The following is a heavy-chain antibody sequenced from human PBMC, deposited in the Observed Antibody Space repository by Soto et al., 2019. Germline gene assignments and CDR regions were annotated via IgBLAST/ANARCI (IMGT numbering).Heavy chain of an antibody. CDR2: ISAYNGNT. V-gene: IGHV1-18*01. CDR1: GYTFTSYG. CDR3: ARLSEQQLVCYYYYYMDV. J-gene: IGHJ6*03. D-gene: IGHD6-13*01. Sequence: QVQLVQSGAEVKKPGASVKVSCKASGYTFTSYGISWVRQAPGQGLEWMGWISAYNGNTNYAQKLQGRVTMTTDTSTSTGYMELRSLTSYDTAVYYWARLSEQQLVCYYYYYMDVWGEGTTVTVSS.